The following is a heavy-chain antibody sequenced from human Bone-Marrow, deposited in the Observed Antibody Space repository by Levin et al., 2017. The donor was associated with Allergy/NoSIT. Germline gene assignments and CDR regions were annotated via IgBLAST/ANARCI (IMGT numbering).Heavy chain of an antibody. J-gene: IGHJ4*02. Sequence: GESLKISCAASGFTFSSYWMSWVRQAPGKGLEWVANIKQDGSEKYYVDSVKGRFTISRDNAKNSLYLQMNSLRAEDTAVYYCARGLIDYDFWSGYYLYFDYWGQGTLVTVSS. CDR1: GFTFSSYW. CDR2: IKQDGSEK. CDR3: ARGLIDYDFWSGYYLYFDY. V-gene: IGHV3-7*01. D-gene: IGHD3-3*01.